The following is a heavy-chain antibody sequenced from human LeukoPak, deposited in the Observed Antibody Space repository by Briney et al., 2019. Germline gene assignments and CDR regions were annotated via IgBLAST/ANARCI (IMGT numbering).Heavy chain of an antibody. CDR1: GGSFSGYY. D-gene: IGHD3-22*01. J-gene: IGHJ4*02. Sequence: PSETLSLTCAVYGGSFSGYYWSWIRQPPGKGLEWIGEINHSGSTNYNPSLKSRVTISLDTSKNQFSLKLCSVTAADTAVYYCARARYYYDSSGYYRFDYWGQGTLVTVSS. V-gene: IGHV4-34*01. CDR2: INHSGST. CDR3: ARARYYYDSSGYYRFDY.